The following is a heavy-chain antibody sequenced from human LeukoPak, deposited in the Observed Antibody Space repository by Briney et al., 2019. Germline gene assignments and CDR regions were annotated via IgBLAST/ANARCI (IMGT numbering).Heavy chain of an antibody. D-gene: IGHD6-13*01. Sequence: GRSLRLSCAASGFTFSSYGMHWVRQAPGKGLEWVAVISYDGSNKYYADSVKGRFTISRDNSKNTLYLQMNSLRAEDTAVYYCAKGSWSGYGMDVWGKGTTVIVSS. CDR1: GFTFSSYG. CDR2: ISYDGSNK. J-gene: IGHJ6*04. V-gene: IGHV3-30*18. CDR3: AKGSWSGYGMDV.